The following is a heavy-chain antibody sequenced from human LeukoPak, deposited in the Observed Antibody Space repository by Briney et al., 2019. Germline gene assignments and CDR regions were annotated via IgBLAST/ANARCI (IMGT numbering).Heavy chain of an antibody. CDR3: AKGGTGYCSSTSCLYYLDY. J-gene: IGHJ4*02. V-gene: IGHV3-23*01. CDR1: GFTFSSYA. Sequence: PGGSLRLSCAASGFTFSSYAMNWVRQAPGKGLEWVSTISASGDSTYYADSVKGRFAISRDNSKNTLHLQMNSLRVEDTAVYYCAKGGTGYCSSTSCLYYLDYWGQGTLVTVSS. D-gene: IGHD2-2*01. CDR2: ISASGDST.